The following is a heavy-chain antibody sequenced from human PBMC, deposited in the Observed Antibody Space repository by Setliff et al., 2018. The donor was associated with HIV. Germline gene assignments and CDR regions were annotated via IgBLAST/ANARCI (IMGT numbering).Heavy chain of an antibody. Sequence: SETLSLTCTVSGDSISSSYWSWIRQPPGKGLAWIGYIYYSGSAYYRPSLKSRVTISVDTSKNHFSLKLSSVTAADTAVYYCARDRYTWNYGKNYMDVWGKGTTVTVSS. D-gene: IGHD1-7*01. CDR1: GDSISSSY. CDR3: ARDRYTWNYGKNYMDV. V-gene: IGHV4-59*12. CDR2: IYYSGSA. J-gene: IGHJ6*03.